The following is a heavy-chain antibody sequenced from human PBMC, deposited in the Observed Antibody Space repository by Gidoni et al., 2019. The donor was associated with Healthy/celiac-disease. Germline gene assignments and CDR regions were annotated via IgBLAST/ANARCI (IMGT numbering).Heavy chain of an antibody. CDR1: GFTFSSYW. J-gene: IGHJ4*02. Sequence: EVQLVESGGGLVQPGGSLRLSCAASGFTFSSYWMSWVRQAPGKGLEWVANIKQDGSEKYYVDSVKGRFTISRDNAKNSLYLQMNSLRAEDTAVYYCARTDIVVVPAAIWPFDYWGQGTLVTVSS. CDR3: ARTDIVVVPAAIWPFDY. CDR2: IKQDGSEK. V-gene: IGHV3-7*01. D-gene: IGHD2-2*01.